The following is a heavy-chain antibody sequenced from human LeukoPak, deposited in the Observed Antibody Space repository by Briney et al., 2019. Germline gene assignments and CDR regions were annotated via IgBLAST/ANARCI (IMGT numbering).Heavy chain of an antibody. CDR1: GGSFSGYY. J-gene: IGHJ4*02. D-gene: IGHD3-10*01. V-gene: IGHV4-34*01. CDR2: INHSGST. Sequence: SETLSLTCAVYGGSFSGYYWSWIRQPPGKGLEWIGEINHSGSTNYNPSLKSRVTISVDTSKNQFSLKLSSVTAADTAVYYCARDITNPPGYWGQGTLVTVSS. CDR3: ARDITNPPGY.